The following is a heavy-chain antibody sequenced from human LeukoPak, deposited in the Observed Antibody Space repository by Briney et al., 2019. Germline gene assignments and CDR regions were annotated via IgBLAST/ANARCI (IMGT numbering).Heavy chain of an antibody. CDR2: TSSDLNVK. D-gene: IGHD3-10*01. Sequence: GGSLGLSCAASGFTFRNYVIHWVRQAPGKGLEWVAVTSSDLNVKLCADSVKGRFTISRDNSRSTLYLQMNSLRPEDTAIYYCAREGYYGSGSPPSLYFDYWGQGTLVTVSS. CDR3: AREGYYGSGSPPSLYFDY. J-gene: IGHJ4*02. CDR1: GFTFRNYV. V-gene: IGHV3-30-3*01.